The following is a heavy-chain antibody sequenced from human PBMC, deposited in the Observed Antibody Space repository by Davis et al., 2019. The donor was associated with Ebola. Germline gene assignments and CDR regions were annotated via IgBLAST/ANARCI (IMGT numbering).Heavy chain of an antibody. Sequence: MPSETLSLTCAVYGGSFSGYYWTWIRQPPGKGLEWIGEIHHSGSTNYNPSLKSRVTISIDTSKNQFSLKLSSVTAADTAVYYCARHSSSSRGWFDPWGQGTLVTVSS. CDR1: GGSFSGYY. V-gene: IGHV4-34*01. CDR2: IHHSGST. J-gene: IGHJ5*02. D-gene: IGHD6-13*01. CDR3: ARHSSSSRGWFDP.